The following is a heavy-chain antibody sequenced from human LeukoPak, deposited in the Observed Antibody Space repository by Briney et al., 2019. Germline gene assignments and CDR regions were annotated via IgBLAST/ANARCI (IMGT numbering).Heavy chain of an antibody. V-gene: IGHV3-48*01. J-gene: IGHJ4*02. Sequence: GGSLRLSCAASGFPFSSSAMNWVRQAPGKGLEWLSYIHSSSSPIYYADSVKGRFTISRDNAKNSLYLQMSSLRADDTAVYYCARYIVGAYFDLWGRGTLVTVSS. CDR3: ARYIVGAYFDL. CDR1: GFPFSSSA. D-gene: IGHD1-26*01. CDR2: IHSSSSPI.